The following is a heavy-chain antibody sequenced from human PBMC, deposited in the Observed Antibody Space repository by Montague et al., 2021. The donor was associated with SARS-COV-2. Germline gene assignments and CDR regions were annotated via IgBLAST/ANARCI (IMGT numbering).Heavy chain of an antibody. D-gene: IGHD6-13*01. Sequence: SETLSLTCTVSGASVRTYYWSWIRQSAGKGLEWIGRISDSGRTIYNPSLKSRVTISMDTSKNQFFLNLRSMVAADTAIYYCTRDRGIAAADNYYYGMDVWGPGTTVTVSS. J-gene: IGHJ6*02. CDR3: TRDRGIAAADNYYYGMDV. V-gene: IGHV4-59*02. CDR2: ISDSGRT. CDR1: GASVRTYY.